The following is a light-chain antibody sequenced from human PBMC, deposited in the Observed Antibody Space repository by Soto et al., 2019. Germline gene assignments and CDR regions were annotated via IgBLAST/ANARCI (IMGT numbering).Light chain of an antibody. Sequence: EIVLTQSPGTLSLSPGERSTLSCRASQSVSSSYLAWYQQKPGQAPRLLIHAGSTRATGIPARISDSGSGTEFTLTISSLQSEDFAVYYCQQFRNWPWTFGQGTKVNIK. J-gene: IGKJ1*01. CDR3: QQFRNWPWT. V-gene: IGKV3-20*01. CDR2: AGS. CDR1: QSVSSSY.